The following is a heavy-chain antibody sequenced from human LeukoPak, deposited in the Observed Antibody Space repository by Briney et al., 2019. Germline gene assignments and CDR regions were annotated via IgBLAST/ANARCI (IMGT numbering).Heavy chain of an antibody. J-gene: IGHJ4*02. Sequence: SLRLSCAASGFTFDDYAMHWVRQAPGKGLEWVSGISWNSGSIGYADSVKGRLTISRDNAKNSLYLQMNSLRAEDTALYYCAKDIRNYYDSSGYLDYWGQGTLVTVSS. CDR2: ISWNSGSI. CDR1: GFTFDDYA. D-gene: IGHD3-22*01. V-gene: IGHV3-9*01. CDR3: AKDIRNYYDSSGYLDY.